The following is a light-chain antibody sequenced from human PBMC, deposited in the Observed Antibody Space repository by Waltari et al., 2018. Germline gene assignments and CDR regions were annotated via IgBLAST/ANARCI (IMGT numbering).Light chain of an antibody. V-gene: IGLV2-23*02. J-gene: IGLJ3*02. CDR2: EVI. CDR1: GSDVGFYHL. CDR3: CSYVGRNIWV. Sequence: QSALTQPAPVSGSPGQSFTIPSPGPGSDVGFYHLVPWYQHHPDKAPKLLVYEVIERPSGVSNRFSGSKSGNTASLTISGLQAEDEADYYCCSYVGRNIWVFGGGTKVTVL.